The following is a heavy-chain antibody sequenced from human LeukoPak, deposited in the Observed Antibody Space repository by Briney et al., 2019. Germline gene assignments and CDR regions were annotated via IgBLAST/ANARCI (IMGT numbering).Heavy chain of an antibody. J-gene: IGHJ4*02. V-gene: IGHV3-74*01. CDR1: GFTFSAYW. CDR3: VGLYKDY. CDR2: INTDGSSP. D-gene: IGHD5-24*01. Sequence: PGGSLRLSCAASGFTFSAYWMHWVRQAPGKGLVWVSRINTDGSSPTYAASVKGRFTISRDNAKNTLYLQMDSLRFEDTAIYYCVGLYKDYWGQGTLVTVSS.